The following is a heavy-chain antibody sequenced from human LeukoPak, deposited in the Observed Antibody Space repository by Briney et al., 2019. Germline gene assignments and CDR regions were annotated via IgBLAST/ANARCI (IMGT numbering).Heavy chain of an antibody. CDR1: GYSITSGYY. CDR2: IYHSGST. Sequence: PSETLSLTCAVSGYSITSGYYWAWIRQPPGKGLEWIENIYHSGSTYYNASLKSRVTISVDTSKNQFSLKLSSVTAADTAVYYCARRYSNYFFDYWGQGTLVTVSS. V-gene: IGHV4-38-2*01. J-gene: IGHJ4*02. D-gene: IGHD4-11*01. CDR3: ARRYSNYFFDY.